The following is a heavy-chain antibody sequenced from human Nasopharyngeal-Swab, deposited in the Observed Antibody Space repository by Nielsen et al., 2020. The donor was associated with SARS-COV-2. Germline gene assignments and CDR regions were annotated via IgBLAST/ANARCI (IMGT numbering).Heavy chain of an antibody. V-gene: IGHV3-30*18. Sequence: GESLKISCAASGFTFSNYGMHWVRQAPGKGLEWVAVISYDGNIKSYADSVRGRFLISRDNSHNTLYLQMSRLRTEDRAVYYCAKAFGEDQLAEDAFDAWGQGKMVTVSS. CDR1: GFTFSNYG. J-gene: IGHJ3*01. CDR3: AKAFGEDQLAEDAFDA. D-gene: IGHD3-16*01. CDR2: ISYDGNIK.